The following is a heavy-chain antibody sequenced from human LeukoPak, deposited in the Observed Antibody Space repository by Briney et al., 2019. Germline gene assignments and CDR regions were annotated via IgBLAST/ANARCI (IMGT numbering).Heavy chain of an antibody. CDR2: ISSSFTT. Sequence: PGGSLRLSCVASGFTFRSYEMNWVRHAPGKGLEWVSYISSSFTTNYADSVKGRFTISRDNAKNSLYLQMNSLRAEDTAVYYCARLYSYDSLDYWGQGTLVTVSS. J-gene: IGHJ4*02. CDR1: GFTFRSYE. V-gene: IGHV3-48*03. D-gene: IGHD3-16*02. CDR3: ARLYSYDSLDY.